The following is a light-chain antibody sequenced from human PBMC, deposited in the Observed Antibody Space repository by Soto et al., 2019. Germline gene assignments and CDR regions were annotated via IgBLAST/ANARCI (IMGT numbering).Light chain of an antibody. Sequence: EIVLPQSPGTLSLSPGERATLSCRASQSVSSSYLAWYQQKPGQAPRLLIYGASSRATGIPDRFSGSGSGTDFTLTISRLEPEDFAVYYCQQYGSSPPTTFGQGTKVEIK. J-gene: IGKJ1*01. CDR3: QQYGSSPPTT. V-gene: IGKV3-20*01. CDR1: QSVSSSY. CDR2: GAS.